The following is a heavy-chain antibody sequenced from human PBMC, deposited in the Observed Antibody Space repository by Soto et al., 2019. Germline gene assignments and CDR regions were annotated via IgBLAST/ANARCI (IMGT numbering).Heavy chain of an antibody. V-gene: IGHV4-31*03. D-gene: IGHD1-1*01. CDR3: ARELPKRQGRNMDV. CDR2: INHRGSL. Sequence: HVQLQESGPGLVTPSQTLSLTCTVTGGSMTSGDKYWTWIRHRPGEGLEWVGYINHRGSLYYNPSLKGRVSMSVATSKNQFSLNLSSVTPADTAVYYCARELPKRQGRNMDVWVHRTTVTGSS. CDR1: GGSMTSGDKY. J-gene: IGHJ6*02.